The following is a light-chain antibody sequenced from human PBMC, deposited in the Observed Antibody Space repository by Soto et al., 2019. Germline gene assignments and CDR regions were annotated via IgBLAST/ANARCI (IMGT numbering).Light chain of an antibody. J-gene: IGKJ1*01. Sequence: EIVLPQSPGTLSLSPGERATLSCRASQSVSSSYLAWYQQKPGQAPRLLIYGASSRATGIPDRFSGSGSGTDFTLTISRLEPEDFAVYYCKQYGSSPPWTFGQGTKVEL. CDR1: QSVSSSY. V-gene: IGKV3-20*01. CDR2: GAS. CDR3: KQYGSSPPWT.